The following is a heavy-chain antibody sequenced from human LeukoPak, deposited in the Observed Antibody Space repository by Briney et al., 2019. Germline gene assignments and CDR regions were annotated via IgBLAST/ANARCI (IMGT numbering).Heavy chain of an antibody. V-gene: IGHV3-49*03. D-gene: IGHD5-24*01. CDR3: TRDLASAGYNLVPLDY. Sequence: GGSLRLSCTASGFTFGDYAMSWFRQAPGKGLQWVGFIRSKAYGGTTDYAASVKGRFTISRDDSKSIAYLQMNSLRTEDTAVYYCTRDLASAGYNLVPLDYWGQGTLVTVSS. CDR1: GFTFGDYA. CDR2: IRSKAYGGTT. J-gene: IGHJ4*02.